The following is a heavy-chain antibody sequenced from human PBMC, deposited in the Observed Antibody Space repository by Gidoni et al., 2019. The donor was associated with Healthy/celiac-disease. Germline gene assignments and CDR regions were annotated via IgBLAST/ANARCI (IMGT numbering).Heavy chain of an antibody. Sequence: EVQLLESGGGLVQPGGSLRLSCAASGFTFSSYAMSWVRQAPGKGLEWDSAISGSGGSTYYADSVKGRFTISRDNSKNTLYLQMNSLRAEDTAVYYCAKESTGHFYGDGNFQHWGQGTLVTVSS. CDR3: AKESTGHFYGDGNFQH. CDR2: ISGSGGST. V-gene: IGHV3-23*01. CDR1: GFTFSSYA. J-gene: IGHJ1*01. D-gene: IGHD4-17*01.